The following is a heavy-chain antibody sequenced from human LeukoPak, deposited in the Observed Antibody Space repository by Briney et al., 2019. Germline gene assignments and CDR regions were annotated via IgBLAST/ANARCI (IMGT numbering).Heavy chain of an antibody. Sequence: GSSVKVSCKASGGSFTFTSHAISWVRQAPGQGLEWMGGLIPIYGSANYAQKFQGRVRITSDESTRTVYMDLRSLRPEDSAVYYCARVDVEDGYNYPFDYWGQGTLVTVSS. V-gene: IGHV1-69*01. CDR1: GGSFTFTSHA. CDR2: LIPIYGSA. J-gene: IGHJ4*02. CDR3: ARVDVEDGYNYPFDY. D-gene: IGHD5-24*01.